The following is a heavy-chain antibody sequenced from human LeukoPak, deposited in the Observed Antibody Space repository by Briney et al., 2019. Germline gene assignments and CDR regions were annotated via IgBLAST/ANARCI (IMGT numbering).Heavy chain of an antibody. J-gene: IGHJ4*02. D-gene: IGHD2-2*03. CDR1: GFTFSNYW. CDR2: INRDGSST. Sequence: GGSLRLSCAASGFTFSNYWMHWVRQAPGEGLVWVSRINRDGSSTDYADSVKGRFTISRDNAKNTLYLQMNSLRAEDTAVYYCARDLDIVIVPVAIGLGYWGQGTLVTVSS. V-gene: IGHV3-74*01. CDR3: ARDLDIVIVPVAIGLGY.